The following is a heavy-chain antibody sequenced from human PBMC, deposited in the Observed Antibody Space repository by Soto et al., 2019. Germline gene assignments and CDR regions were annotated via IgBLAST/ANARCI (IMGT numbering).Heavy chain of an antibody. CDR3: ARSIVVVTALDS. CDR2: INAGNGNT. J-gene: IGHJ4*02. Sequence: QGQLVQSGAEVKKPGASVKVSCKASGYTFTSYAMHWVRQAPGQRLEWMGWINAGNGNTKYSQKFQGRVTITRDTSASTAYMELSSLRSEDTAVYYCARSIVVVTALDSWGQGTLVTVSS. CDR1: GYTFTSYA. V-gene: IGHV1-3*01. D-gene: IGHD2-21*02.